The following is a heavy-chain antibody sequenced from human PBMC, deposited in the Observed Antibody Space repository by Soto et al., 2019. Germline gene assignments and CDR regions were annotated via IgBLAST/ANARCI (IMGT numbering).Heavy chain of an antibody. CDR2: ISYDGSNK. Sequence: XGSLGLSCAASGFTFSSYAMHGVRQAPGKGLEWVAVISYDGSNKYYADSVKGRFTISRDNSKNTLYLQMNSLRAEDTAVYYCARWAKVGYCSSTSCYSWFDPWGQGTLVTVSS. CDR1: GFTFSSYA. D-gene: IGHD2-2*01. V-gene: IGHV3-30-3*01. CDR3: ARWAKVGYCSSTSCYSWFDP. J-gene: IGHJ5*02.